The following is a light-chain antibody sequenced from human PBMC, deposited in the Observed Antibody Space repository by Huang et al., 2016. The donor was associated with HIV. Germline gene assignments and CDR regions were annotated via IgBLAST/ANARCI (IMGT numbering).Light chain of an antibody. CDR1: QSVSRN. CDR2: GAS. V-gene: IGKV3-15*01. Sequence: EIVLTQSPATRSMSPGQRATLSCRASQSVSRNLAWFQQNPGQAPRLLIYGASTRATGIPARFSGSGSGTEFTLTISSLQSEDFAVYYCQQYNNWPPMYTFGQGTKLEV. J-gene: IGKJ2*01. CDR3: QQYNNWPPMYT.